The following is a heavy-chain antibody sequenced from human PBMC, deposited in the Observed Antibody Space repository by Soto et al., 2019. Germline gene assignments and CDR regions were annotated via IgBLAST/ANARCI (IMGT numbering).Heavy chain of an antibody. CDR2: IYYSGST. V-gene: IGHV4-59*01. CDR3: ARGRNTGDY. CDR1: GGSISSYY. Sequence: SETLSLTCTVSGGSISSYYWSWIRQPPGKGLEWIGYIYYSGSTNYNPALKSRVTISVDTSKNQFSLKLSSVTAADTAVYYCARGRNTGDYWGQGTLVTVSS. J-gene: IGHJ4*02. D-gene: IGHD3-10*01.